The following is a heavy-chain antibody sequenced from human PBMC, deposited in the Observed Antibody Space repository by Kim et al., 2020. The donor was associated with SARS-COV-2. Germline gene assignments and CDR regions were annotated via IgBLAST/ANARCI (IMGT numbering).Heavy chain of an antibody. CDR3: AKAAWSLFRGKWDYFQH. CDR1: GFTFSSYG. D-gene: IGHD3-10*01. V-gene: IGHV3-30*18. J-gene: IGHJ1*01. CDR2: ISYDGSNK. Sequence: GGSLRLSCAASGFTFSSYGMHWVRQAPGKGLEWVAVISYDGSNKYYADSVKGRFTISRDNSKNTLYLQMNSLRAEDTAVYYCAKAAWSLFRGKWDYFQHWGQGTLVTVSS.